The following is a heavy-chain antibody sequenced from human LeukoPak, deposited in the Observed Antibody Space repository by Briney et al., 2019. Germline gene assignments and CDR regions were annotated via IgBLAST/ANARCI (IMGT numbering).Heavy chain of an antibody. Sequence: SQTLSLTCTVSGVSISSGGYYWSWIRQHPGKGLEWIGYIYYSGSTYYNPSLKSRVTISVDTSKNQFSLKLSSVTAADTAVYYCARDAYEPPYGSGIDYWGQGTLVTVSS. D-gene: IGHD3-10*01. CDR2: IYYSGST. CDR3: ARDAYEPPYGSGIDY. V-gene: IGHV4-31*03. CDR1: GVSISSGGYY. J-gene: IGHJ4*02.